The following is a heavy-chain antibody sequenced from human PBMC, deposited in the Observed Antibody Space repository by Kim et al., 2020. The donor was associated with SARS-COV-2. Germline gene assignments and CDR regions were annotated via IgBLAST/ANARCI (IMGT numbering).Heavy chain of an antibody. D-gene: IGHD3-10*01. V-gene: IGHV7-4-1*02. Sequence: ASVKVSCKASGYTFTSYAMNWVRQATGQGLEWMGWINTNTGNPTYAQGFTGRFVFSLDTSVSTAYLQISSLKAEDTAVYYCASDPMVRGVHYYYGMDVWGQGTTVTVSS. CDR3: ASDPMVRGVHYYYGMDV. J-gene: IGHJ6*02. CDR2: INTNTGNP. CDR1: GYTFTSYA.